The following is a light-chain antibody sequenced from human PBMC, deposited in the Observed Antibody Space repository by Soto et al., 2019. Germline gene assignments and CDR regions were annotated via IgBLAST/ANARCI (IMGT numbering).Light chain of an antibody. V-gene: IGKV1-39*01. Sequence: DIQMTQSPSSLSASVGDRVTIACRASERISNYLNGYQHKAGKAPKVLIYAAASLQRGVPSRFSGSGSGTDFTLIISSLQPEDFATYYCQQSYSPLWTFGQGTKVDI. CDR1: ERISNY. J-gene: IGKJ1*01. CDR3: QQSYSPLWT. CDR2: AAA.